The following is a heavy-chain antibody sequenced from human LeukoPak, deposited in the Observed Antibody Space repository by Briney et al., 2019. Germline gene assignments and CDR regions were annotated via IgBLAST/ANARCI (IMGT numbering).Heavy chain of an antibody. D-gene: IGHD2-15*01. CDR1: GGSISSYY. J-gene: IGHJ5*02. V-gene: IGHV4-4*07. CDR3: ARVIAGWRYCSGGSCYSFWFDP. Sequence: PSETLSLTCTVSGGSISSYYWSWIRQPAGKGLEWVGRIYTSGSTNYNPSLKSRVTMSVDTSKNQFSLKLSSVTAADTAVYYCARVIAGWRYCSGGSCYSFWFDPWGQGTLVTVSS. CDR2: IYTSGST.